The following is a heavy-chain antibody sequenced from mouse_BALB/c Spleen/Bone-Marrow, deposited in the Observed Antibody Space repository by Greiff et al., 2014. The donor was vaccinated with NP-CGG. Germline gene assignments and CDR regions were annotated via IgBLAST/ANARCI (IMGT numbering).Heavy chain of an antibody. CDR1: GYSFTSYY. CDR2: IFPGSGNT. CDR3: ARVFDY. J-gene: IGHJ2*01. Sequence: VMLVESGPELVKPGASVKISCKASGYSFTSYYIHWVKQRPGQGLEWIGWIFPGSGNTKYNEKFKGKATLTADTSSSTAYMQLSSLTSEDSAVYFCARVFDYWGQGTTLTVSS. V-gene: IGHV1-66*01.